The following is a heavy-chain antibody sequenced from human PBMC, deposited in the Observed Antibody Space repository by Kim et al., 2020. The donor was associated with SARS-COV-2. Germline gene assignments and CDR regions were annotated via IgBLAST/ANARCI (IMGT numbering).Heavy chain of an antibody. D-gene: IGHD6-19*01. CDR1: GFTVSSNY. Sequence: GGSLRLSCAASGFTVSSNYMNWVRQAPGKGLEWVSVIYSGGSKYYEDSVKGRFTISSDNSKNTLHFQMNSLRAEETAVYYCAREGGIAVAGRSYYYDMDVWGQGTTVTVSS. J-gene: IGHJ6*02. V-gene: IGHV3-66*02. CDR3: AREGGIAVAGRSYYYDMDV. CDR2: IYSGGSK.